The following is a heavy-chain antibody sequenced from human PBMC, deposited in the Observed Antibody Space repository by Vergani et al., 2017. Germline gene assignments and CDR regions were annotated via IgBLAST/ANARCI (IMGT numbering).Heavy chain of an antibody. V-gene: IGHV3-33*08. CDR1: GFTFSSYG. D-gene: IGHD2-2*01. Sequence: QVQLVESGGGVVQPGRSLRLSCAASGFTFSSYGMHWVRQAPGKGLEWVAVIWYDGSNKYYADSVKGRFTISRDNSKNTLYLQMNSLRAEDTAVYYCARDCSSTSCYSSFDIWGQGTMVTVSS. CDR3: ARDCSSTSCYSSFDI. J-gene: IGHJ3*02. CDR2: IWYDGSNK.